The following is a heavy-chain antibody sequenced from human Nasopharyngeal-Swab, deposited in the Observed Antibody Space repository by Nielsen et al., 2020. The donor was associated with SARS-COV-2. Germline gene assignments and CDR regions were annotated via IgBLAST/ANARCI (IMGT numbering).Heavy chain of an antibody. CDR2: IHSDPSNT. CDR3: AKVRSWRLDAFDS. J-gene: IGHJ4*02. CDR1: GFTFSSYA. V-gene: IGHV3-23*03. D-gene: IGHD6-13*01. Sequence: GESLKISCAASGFTFSSYAMSWVRQAPGKGLEWVSVIHSDPSNTYYVDSVEGRFTISRDNSKKTLLLQMDSLRAEDTAVYYCAKVRSWRLDAFDSWGQGTLVTVSS.